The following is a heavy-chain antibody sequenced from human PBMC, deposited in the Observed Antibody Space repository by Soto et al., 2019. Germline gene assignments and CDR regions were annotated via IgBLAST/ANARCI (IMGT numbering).Heavy chain of an antibody. J-gene: IGHJ2*01. V-gene: IGHV4-4*02. CDR3: GRQQIDI. Sequence: QVQLQESGPGLVKPSGTLSLTCAVSGDSIRSDHWWSWVRQPPGKGLEWIGEIHHGGSSNYNPSLRSRVTISLDTAKNQFSLILTSVTAADTAVYYCGRQQIDIWGRGTLVTVSS. CDR1: GDSIRSDHW. CDR2: IHHGGSS.